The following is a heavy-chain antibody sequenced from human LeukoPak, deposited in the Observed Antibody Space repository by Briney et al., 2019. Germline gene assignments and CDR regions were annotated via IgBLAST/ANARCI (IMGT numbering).Heavy chain of an antibody. V-gene: IGHV3-66*01. CDR3: ARDPGAAAGNLWS. CDR2: IYSGGNI. Sequence: GGSLRLSCVVSGFTVSNNFMTWVRQAPGKGLEWVSLIYSGGNIYYADSVKGRFTFSRDGSKNTLYLQMNSLRAEDTAVYYCARDPGAAAGNLWSWGQGTLVTVSS. CDR1: GFTVSNNF. J-gene: IGHJ5*02. D-gene: IGHD6-13*01.